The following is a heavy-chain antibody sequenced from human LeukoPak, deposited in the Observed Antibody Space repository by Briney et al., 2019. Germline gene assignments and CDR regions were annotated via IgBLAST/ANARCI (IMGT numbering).Heavy chain of an antibody. V-gene: IGHV4-34*01. Sequence: SETLSLTCSVAVGSFSDFYWTWIRQSPGKGLEWIGEINHRGSSNYNPSLKSRVTISIDTSKKQFSLKLSSATAADTAVYYCARGLAYYYDNSAYALDVWGQGTMVTVSS. D-gene: IGHD3-22*01. CDR3: ARGLAYYYDNSAYALDV. J-gene: IGHJ3*01. CDR2: INHRGSS. CDR1: VGSFSDFY.